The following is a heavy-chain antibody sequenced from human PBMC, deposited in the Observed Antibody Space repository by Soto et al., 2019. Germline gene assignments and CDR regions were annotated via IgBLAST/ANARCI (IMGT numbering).Heavy chain of an antibody. CDR2: TSYDGNNK. V-gene: IGHV3-30*18. Sequence: HPGGSLRLSCTGSGFTFGNYGMHWVRQAPGKGLEWVASTSYDGNNKYYADSLKGRFTISRDNSKKMVYLQMTSLGPEDTAVYYCAKGGGSARDFEYWDQGALVTVSS. D-gene: IGHD1-26*01. CDR1: GFTFGNYG. CDR3: AKGGGSARDFEY. J-gene: IGHJ4*02.